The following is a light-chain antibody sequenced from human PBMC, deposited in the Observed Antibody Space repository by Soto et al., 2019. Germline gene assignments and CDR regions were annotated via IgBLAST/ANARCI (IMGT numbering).Light chain of an antibody. J-gene: IGKJ1*01. Sequence: EIVLTQSPATLSLPPGKTATLSCRASQSVNNYLAWYQQKPGQAPRLLIYDASNRATGIPARFSGSGSGTDFTLTISSLEPEDFAVYYCLQRRNSWTFGQGTRVDIK. CDR3: LQRRNSWT. CDR2: DAS. CDR1: QSVNNY. V-gene: IGKV3-11*01.